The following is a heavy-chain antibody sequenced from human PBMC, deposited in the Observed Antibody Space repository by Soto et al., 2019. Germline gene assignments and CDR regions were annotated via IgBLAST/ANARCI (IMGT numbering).Heavy chain of an antibody. CDR2: ISAYNGNT. CDR1: GYTFTSYG. D-gene: IGHD2-2*01. V-gene: IGHV1-18*01. CDR3: ARDTRRRYCSSTSCYGNWFDP. Sequence: GASVKVSCKASGYTFTSYGISWVRQAPGQGLEWMGWISAYNGNTNYAQKLQGRVTMTTDTSTSTAYMELRSLRSDDPAVYYCARDTRRRYCSSTSCYGNWFDPWGQGTLVTVSS. J-gene: IGHJ5*02.